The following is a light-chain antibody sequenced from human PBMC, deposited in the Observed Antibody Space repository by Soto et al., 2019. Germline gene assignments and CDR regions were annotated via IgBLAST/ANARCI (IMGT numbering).Light chain of an antibody. Sequence: EIVLTQSPATLSLSPGERATLSCRASQSVSGMAWYQQIRGQAPRLLIYGASTRATGIPDRFSGSGSGTDFTLTISRLEPEDFSVYYCQQYGSSLTTFGQGTRLEIK. V-gene: IGKV3-20*01. CDR1: QSVSG. CDR2: GAS. J-gene: IGKJ5*01. CDR3: QQYGSSLTT.